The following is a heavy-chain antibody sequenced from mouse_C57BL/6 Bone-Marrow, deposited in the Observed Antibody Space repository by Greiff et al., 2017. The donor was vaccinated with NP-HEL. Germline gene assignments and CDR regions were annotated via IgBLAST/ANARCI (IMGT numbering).Heavy chain of an antibody. Sequence: VQLQQPGAELVKPGASVKLSCKASGYTFTSYWMHWVKQRPGQGLEWIGLIHPHSGSTNYNEKFKVKATLTVDKSSSTAYIQLSSLTAENSAVYFCERASQALDDWGQGTTLTVSS. J-gene: IGHJ2*01. CDR3: ERASQALDD. D-gene: IGHD3-2*02. CDR1: GYTFTSYW. CDR2: IHPHSGST. V-gene: IGHV1-64*01.